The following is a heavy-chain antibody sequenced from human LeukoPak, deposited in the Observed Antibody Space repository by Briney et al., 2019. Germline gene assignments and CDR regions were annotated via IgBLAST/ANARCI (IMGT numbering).Heavy chain of an antibody. D-gene: IGHD3-22*01. CDR3: AKEGPYYDSSGYDY. CDR2: ISYDGSNK. Sequence: TGGSLRLSCAASGFTFSSYGMHWVRQAPGKGLEWVAVISYDGSNKYYADSVKGRFTISRDNSKNTLYLQMNSLRAEDTAVYYCAKEGPYYDSSGYDYWGQGTLVTVSS. V-gene: IGHV3-30*18. CDR1: GFTFSSYG. J-gene: IGHJ4*02.